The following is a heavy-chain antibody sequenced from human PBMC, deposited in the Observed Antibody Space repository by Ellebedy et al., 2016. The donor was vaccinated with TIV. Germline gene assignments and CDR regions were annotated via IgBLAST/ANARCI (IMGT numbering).Heavy chain of an antibody. CDR2: ITSSGHTT. CDR3: ADDGRGLTVTDTRRLGY. Sequence: GGSLRLSCVASGFTFTSYAMAWVRQAPGKGLEWVSTITSSGHTTFYVESVRGRFTMSSDNSKNTLYLQMNDLRAEDTAVYYCADDGRGLTVTDTRRLGYWGQGTLVTVSS. CDR1: GFTFTSYA. D-gene: IGHD4-17*01. V-gene: IGHV3-23*01. J-gene: IGHJ4*02.